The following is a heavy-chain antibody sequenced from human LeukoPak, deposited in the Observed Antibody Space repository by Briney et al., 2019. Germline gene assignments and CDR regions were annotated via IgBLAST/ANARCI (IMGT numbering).Heavy chain of an antibody. CDR2: IGGGGDIT. J-gene: IGHJ4*02. Sequence: GGSLRLSCAASGFTFSTYAMHWVRQAPGKGLEWVSGIGGGGDITYYADSVQGRFTISRDNSKTTLYLQMSSLRGEDTAVYYCAKGRGISVTDSKIGLDYWGQGTLVTVSS. V-gene: IGHV3-23*01. CDR1: GFTFSTYA. D-gene: IGHD6-19*01. CDR3: AKGRGISVTDSKIGLDY.